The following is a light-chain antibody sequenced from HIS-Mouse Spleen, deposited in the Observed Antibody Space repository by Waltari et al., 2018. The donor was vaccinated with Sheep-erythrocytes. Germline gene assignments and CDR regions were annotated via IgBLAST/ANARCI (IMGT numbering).Light chain of an antibody. CDR2: EGS. J-gene: IGLJ3*02. CDR3: CSYAGSSTPWV. CDR1: SRDVGSYNL. V-gene: IGLV2-23*01. Sequence: QSALTQPASVSGSPGQSNTISCTGTSRDVGSYNLFSWYHQQPGKAHKLLIYEGSKRRSGVSNRFSGSKSGNTAFLTISGLQAEDEDDYYCCSYAGSSTPWVFGGGTKLTVL.